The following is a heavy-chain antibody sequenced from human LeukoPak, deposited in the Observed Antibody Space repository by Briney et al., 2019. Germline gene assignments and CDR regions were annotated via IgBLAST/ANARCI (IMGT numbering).Heavy chain of an antibody. CDR3: ARGGYSASPFDY. CDR2: IYTSGST. CDR1: GDPISSYY. V-gene: IGHV4-4*07. D-gene: IGHD1-26*01. Sequence: SETLSLTCTVSGDPISSYYWSWIRHPAGKGLEWIGHIYTSGSTIYNPSLNSRLTMSADTSKNQFSLTLTSVTAADTAMYYCARGGYSASPFDYWGQGTLVTVSA. J-gene: IGHJ4*02.